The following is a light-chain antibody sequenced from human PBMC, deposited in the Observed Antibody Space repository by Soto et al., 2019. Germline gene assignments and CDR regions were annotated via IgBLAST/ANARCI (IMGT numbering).Light chain of an antibody. CDR1: TGAVTSGHY. V-gene: IGLV7-46*01. Sequence: QAVVTQEPSLTVSPGGTVTLTCGSSTGAVTSGHYPYWFQQKPGQAPTTLIYQTTNKHSWTPARFSGSLLGDKAALTPSGAQPEDEADYYCLLSYSGARVFGGGTKLTVL. CDR3: LLSYSGARV. CDR2: QTT. J-gene: IGLJ3*02.